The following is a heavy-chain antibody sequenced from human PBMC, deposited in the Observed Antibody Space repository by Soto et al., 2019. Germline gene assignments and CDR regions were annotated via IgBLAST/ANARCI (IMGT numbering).Heavy chain of an antibody. CDR3: ARGVLH. D-gene: IGHD1-26*01. CDR1: GGPISSGGYY. J-gene: IGHJ4*02. CDR2: ISDSGST. Sequence: QVQLQESGPGLVKPSQTLSLTCTVSGGPISSGGYYWSWVRQQPGEGLEWSGYISDSGSTYYNPSLKSRVTMSVDTSKNQFSLKLSSVTAADTAVYYCARGVLHWCQGTLITVSS. V-gene: IGHV4-31*03.